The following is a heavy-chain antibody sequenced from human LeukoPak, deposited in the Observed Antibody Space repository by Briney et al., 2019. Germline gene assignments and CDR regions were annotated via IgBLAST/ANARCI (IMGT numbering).Heavy chain of an antibody. CDR3: ARRRWFDY. V-gene: IGHV3-21*01. CDR1: GFTFSSYS. D-gene: IGHD5-24*01. CDR2: ISSSSSYI. J-gene: IGHJ5*01. Sequence: SGGSLRLSCAASGFTFSSYSMNWVRQAPGKGLEWVSSISSSSSYIYYADSVKGRFTISSDNAKNSLYLQMNSLRAEDAAVYYCARRRWFDYWGQGTLVTVSS.